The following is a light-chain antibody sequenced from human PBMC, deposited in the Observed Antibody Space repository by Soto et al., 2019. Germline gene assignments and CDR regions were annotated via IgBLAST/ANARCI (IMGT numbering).Light chain of an antibody. Sequence: QSALAQPASLSVSPGQSVTISCTRTSRDIGADDYVSWFQQHPGKASKLMMAEVNNRASGVSIRFFGSKSGNTAYLTISGLQGEDEAEYFCFSVTTTCTHVFGTETKGTVL. J-gene: IGLJ1*01. CDR3: FSVTTTCTHV. V-gene: IGLV2-14*01. CDR1: SRDIGADDY. CDR2: EVN.